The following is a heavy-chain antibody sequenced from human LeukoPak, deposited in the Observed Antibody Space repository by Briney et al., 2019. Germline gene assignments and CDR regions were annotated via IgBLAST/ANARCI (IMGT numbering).Heavy chain of an antibody. V-gene: IGHV3-74*01. J-gene: IGHJ5*02. CDR2: INTDGSNT. CDR3: AGGDGSGSFSA. D-gene: IGHD3-10*01. CDR1: RFTFNNYW. Sequence: GVSLRLSCAASRFTFNNYWMHWVRHAPGKGLVWVSRINTDGSNTPYADSVKGRLTISRDNAESSLHLQMNSLRVEDTALYYCAGGDGSGSFSAWGQGTLVTVSS.